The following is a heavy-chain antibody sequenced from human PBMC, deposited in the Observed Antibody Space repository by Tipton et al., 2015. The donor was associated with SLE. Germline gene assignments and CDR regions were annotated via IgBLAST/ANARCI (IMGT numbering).Heavy chain of an antibody. CDR2: IYYSGST. V-gene: IGHV4-59*01. D-gene: IGHD3-16*01. CDR1: GGSISSYY. Sequence: TLSLTCTVYGGSISSYYWSWIRQPPGKGLEWIGYIYYSGSTNYNPSLKSRVTISVDTSKNQFSLKLSSVTAADTAVYYCARDLGRLFFDFWGQGTLVTVSS. J-gene: IGHJ4*02. CDR3: ARDLGRLFFDF.